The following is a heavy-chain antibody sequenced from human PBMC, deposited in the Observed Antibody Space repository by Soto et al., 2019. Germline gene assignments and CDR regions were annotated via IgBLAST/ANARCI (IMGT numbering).Heavy chain of an antibody. V-gene: IGHV1-69*13. D-gene: IGHD3-10*01. J-gene: IGHJ6*02. CDR2: IIPIFGTA. CDR3: ARDGAGGYYYGSGRLLPRQGYYYGMDV. CDR1: GGTFSSYA. Sequence: GASVKVSCKASGGTFSSYAISWVRQAPGQGLEWMGGIIPIFGTANYEQKFQGRVTITADESTSTAYMELSSLSSEDTAVYYWARDGAGGYYYGSGRLLPRQGYYYGMDVWGQGTTVTVSS.